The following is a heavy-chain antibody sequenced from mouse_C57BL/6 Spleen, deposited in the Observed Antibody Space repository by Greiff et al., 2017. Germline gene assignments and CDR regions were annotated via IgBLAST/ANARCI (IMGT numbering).Heavy chain of an antibody. V-gene: IGHV1-52*01. CDR2: IDPSDSAT. CDR1: GYTFTSYW. D-gene: IGHD2-12*01. CDR3: ARWDYTWFAY. Sequence: QVQLQQPGAELVRPGSSVKLSCKASGYTFTSYWMHWVKQRPIQGLEWIGNIDPSDSATHYNQKFKDKATLTVDKSSSTAYMQLSSLTSEDSAVYYCARWDYTWFAYWGQGTLVTVSA. J-gene: IGHJ3*01.